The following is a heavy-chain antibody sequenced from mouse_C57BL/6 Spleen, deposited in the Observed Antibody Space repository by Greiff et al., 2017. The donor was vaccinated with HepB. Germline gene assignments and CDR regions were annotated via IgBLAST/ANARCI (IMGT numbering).Heavy chain of an antibody. CDR2: IYPGDGDT. V-gene: IGHV1-82*01. Sequence: VKLQESGPELVKPGASVKISCKASGYAFSSSWMNWVKQRPGKGLEWIGRIYPGDGDTNYNGKFKGKATLTADKSSSTAYMQLSSLTSEDSAVYFCARPPQATAMDYWGQGTSVTVSS. J-gene: IGHJ4*01. CDR1: GYAFSSSW. CDR3: ARPPQATAMDY. D-gene: IGHD3-2*02.